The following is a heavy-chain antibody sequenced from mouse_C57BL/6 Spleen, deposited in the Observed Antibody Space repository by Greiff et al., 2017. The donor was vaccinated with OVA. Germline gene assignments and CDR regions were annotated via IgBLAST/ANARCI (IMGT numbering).Heavy chain of an antibody. Sequence: VQLQQSGPELVKPGASVKISCKASGYTFTDYYMNWVKQSPGKSLEWIGDINPNNGGTSYNQKFKGKATLTVDKSSSTAYMELRSLTSEDSAVYYCARGPGWYFDVWGTGTTVTVSS. CDR2: INPNNGGT. CDR1: GYTFTDYY. V-gene: IGHV1-26*01. CDR3: ARGPGWYFDV. J-gene: IGHJ1*03.